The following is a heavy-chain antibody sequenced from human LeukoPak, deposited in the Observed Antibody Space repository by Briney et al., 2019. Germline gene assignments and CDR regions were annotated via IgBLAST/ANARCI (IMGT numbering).Heavy chain of an antibody. D-gene: IGHD1-26*01. CDR1: GFTLRDYY. CDR3: ARGSGGYSPLVSHFDL. Sequence: PGGSLRFSCLASGFTLRDYYMNWIHQAPGKGLEKDSYISSGAKTIYSADSVQGRFTISRDNDRNSLYLQMNSLRVEDTAVYYCARGSGGYSPLVSHFDLWGRGILVTVSS. CDR2: ISSGAKTI. J-gene: IGHJ2*01. V-gene: IGHV3-11*04.